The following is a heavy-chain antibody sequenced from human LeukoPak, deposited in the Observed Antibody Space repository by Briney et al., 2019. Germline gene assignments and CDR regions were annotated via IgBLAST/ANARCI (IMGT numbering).Heavy chain of an antibody. Sequence: GGTLRLSCAASGFTFSTYGMSWVRQAPGKGLEWVANIKQDGSEKYYVDSVKGRFTISRDNAKNSLYLQMNSLRAEDTAVYYCARDFSYYDTTGGYWGQGTLVTVSS. CDR2: IKQDGSEK. V-gene: IGHV3-7*01. CDR1: GFTFSTYG. J-gene: IGHJ4*02. CDR3: ARDFSYYDTTGGY. D-gene: IGHD3-22*01.